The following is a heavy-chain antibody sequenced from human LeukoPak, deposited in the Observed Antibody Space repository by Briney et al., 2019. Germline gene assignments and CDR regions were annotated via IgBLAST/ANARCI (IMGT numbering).Heavy chain of an antibody. D-gene: IGHD3-9*01. J-gene: IGHJ5*02. CDR1: GGSISSSSYY. CDR2: IYYSGST. V-gene: IGHV4-39*01. CDR3: ARHMRRYFDWLTHPFDP. Sequence: PSETLSLTCTVSGGSISSSSYYWGWIRQPPGKGLEWIGSIYYSGSTYYNPSLKSRITISVYTSKNQFSLKLSSVTAADTAVYYCARHMRRYFDWLTHPFDPWGQGTLVTVSS.